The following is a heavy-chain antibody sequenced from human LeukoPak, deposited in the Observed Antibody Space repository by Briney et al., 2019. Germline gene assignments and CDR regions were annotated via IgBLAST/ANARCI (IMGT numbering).Heavy chain of an antibody. J-gene: IGHJ4*02. CDR3: ARGTATIIDD. CDR1: GCSISSWNYY. V-gene: IGHV4-39*01. Sequence: PSETLSLTCSVSGCSISSWNYYWDWIRQPPGKGLEWMGNSYYSGSTYYNPSIKSRVTISVNTSNNRFPLHLSSDTTADTAVSYCARGTATIIDDWGQGALVTVSS. CDR2: SYYSGST. D-gene: IGHD5-12*01.